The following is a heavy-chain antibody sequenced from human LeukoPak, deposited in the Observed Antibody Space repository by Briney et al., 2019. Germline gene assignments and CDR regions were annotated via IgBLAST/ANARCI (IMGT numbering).Heavy chain of an antibody. J-gene: IGHJ4*02. CDR2: IYYSGNT. V-gene: IGHV4-59*08. Sequence: SETLSLTCTVSGGSINNYYWSWIRQPPGKGLEWIGYIYYSGNTNYNPSLKSRVTMSVDTSKNQFSLKLSSVTAADTAVYYCAGGVSGYSYSYFDYWGQGTLVTVSS. CDR1: GGSINNYY. D-gene: IGHD5-18*01. CDR3: AGGVSGYSYSYFDY.